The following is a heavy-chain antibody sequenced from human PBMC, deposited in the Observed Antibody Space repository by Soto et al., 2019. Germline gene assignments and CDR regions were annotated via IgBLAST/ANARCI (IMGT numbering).Heavy chain of an antibody. CDR2: ISAYNGNT. J-gene: IGHJ4*02. CDR3: ERDAPPEDY. Sequence: QVQLVQSGAEVKKPGASVKVSCKASGYTFTSYAISWVRQAPGQGLEWMGWISAYNGNTNYAQKPQXXXTXXTDPSTSTAYMELRSLRSDDTAVYYCERDAPPEDYWGQGTLVTVSS. V-gene: IGHV1-18*01. CDR1: GYTFTSYA.